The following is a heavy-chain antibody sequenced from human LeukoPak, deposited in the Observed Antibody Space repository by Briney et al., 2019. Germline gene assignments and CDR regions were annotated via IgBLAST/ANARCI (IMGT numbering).Heavy chain of an antibody. CDR3: ASPIGYYGDTGGGDY. J-gene: IGHJ4*02. D-gene: IGHD4-17*01. CDR2: ISSSGSTI. Sequence: PGGSLRLSCAASGFTFSSYSMNWVRQAPGKGLEWVSYISSSGSTIYYADSVKGRFTISRDNAKNSLYLQMNSLRAEDTAVYYCASPIGYYGDTGGGDYWGQGTLVTVSS. CDR1: GFTFSSYS. V-gene: IGHV3-48*04.